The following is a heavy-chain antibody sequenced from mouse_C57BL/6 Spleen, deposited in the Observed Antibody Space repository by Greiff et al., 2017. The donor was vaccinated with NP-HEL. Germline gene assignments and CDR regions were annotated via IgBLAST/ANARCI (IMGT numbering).Heavy chain of an antibody. CDR2: IDPEDGET. CDR1: GFNIKDYY. D-gene: IGHD1-1*01. Sequence: EVQLQQSGAELVKPGASVKLSCTASGFNIKDYYMHWVKQRTEQGLEWIGRIDPEDGETRYVPKFQGKATITAATSSNTAYLQLSSLTSEDTAVYYCARRYYGSSGAMDYWGQGTSVTVSS. V-gene: IGHV14-2*01. J-gene: IGHJ4*01. CDR3: ARRYYGSSGAMDY.